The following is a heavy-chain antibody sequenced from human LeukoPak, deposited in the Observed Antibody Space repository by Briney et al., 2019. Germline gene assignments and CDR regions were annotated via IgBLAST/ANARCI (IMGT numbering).Heavy chain of an antibody. Sequence: ASVKVSCKASGYTFTSYGISWVRQAPGQGLEWMGWISAYNGNTNYAQKLQGRVTMTTDTSTSTAYMELRSLRSDDTAVYYCARMVKGAVAGTIWFDPWGQGTLVTVSS. CDR2: ISAYNGNT. V-gene: IGHV1-18*01. J-gene: IGHJ5*02. D-gene: IGHD6-19*01. CDR1: GYTFTSYG. CDR3: ARMVKGAVAGTIWFDP.